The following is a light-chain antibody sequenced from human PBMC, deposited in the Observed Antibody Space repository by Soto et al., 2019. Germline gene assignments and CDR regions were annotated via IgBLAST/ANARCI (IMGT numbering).Light chain of an antibody. V-gene: IGLV2-14*01. CDR1: SSDIGGYNF. CDR2: DVG. J-gene: IGLJ1*01. Sequence: QSALTQPASVSGSPGQSITIACTGTSSDIGGYNFVSWYQQHPGKAPKLLIYDVGNRPSGVSNRFSGSKSGNTASLTISGLQSEDEAHYYCNSCRPVSTYVFGTGTKLTVL. CDR3: NSCRPVSTYV.